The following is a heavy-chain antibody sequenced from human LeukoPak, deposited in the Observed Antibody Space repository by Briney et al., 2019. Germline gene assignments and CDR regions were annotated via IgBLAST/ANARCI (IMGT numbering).Heavy chain of an antibody. Sequence: TGGSLRLSCAASGFTFSSYAISWVRQAPGKGLEWVSAISGSGGSTYYADSVKGRYTISRDNPKNTLYLQMNSLRAEDTAVYYCAKGSGAPRGRIAVAGPIDYWGQGTLVTVSS. CDR2: ISGSGGST. CDR3: AKGSGAPRGRIAVAGPIDY. CDR1: GFTFSSYA. V-gene: IGHV3-23*01. J-gene: IGHJ4*02. D-gene: IGHD6-19*01.